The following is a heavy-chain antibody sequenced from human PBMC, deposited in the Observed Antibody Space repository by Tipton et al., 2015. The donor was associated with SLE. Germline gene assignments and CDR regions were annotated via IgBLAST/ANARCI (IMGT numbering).Heavy chain of an antibody. V-gene: IGHV4-34*01. J-gene: IGHJ3*01. CDR2: IYPTGRT. CDR3: GRRKTATRAFDF. CDR1: GGSLSGYW. Sequence: TLSLTCTVYGGSLSGYWWSWIRQSPGKGLGWIGEIYPTGRTDYNPSLLSRVTISVDTSQNQFSLRLTSVTAADTAVYYCGRRKTATRAFDFWGQGTLVTVSS. D-gene: IGHD1-1*01.